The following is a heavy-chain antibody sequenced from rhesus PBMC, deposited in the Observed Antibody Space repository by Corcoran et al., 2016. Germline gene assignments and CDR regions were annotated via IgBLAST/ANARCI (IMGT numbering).Heavy chain of an antibody. J-gene: IGHJ6*01. Sequence: QVQLQESGPGLVKPSETLSLTCAVSGGSFSSYWGSWIRQPPGKGLEWIGESNGNSGSTNYNPSLKSRVTISKDASKNQFSLKLSSVTAADTAVYYCAREGSYYGLDSWGQGVVVTVSS. CDR2: SNGNSGST. V-gene: IGHV4-80*01. CDR3: AREGSYYGLDS. D-gene: IGHD4-29*01. CDR1: GGSFSSYW.